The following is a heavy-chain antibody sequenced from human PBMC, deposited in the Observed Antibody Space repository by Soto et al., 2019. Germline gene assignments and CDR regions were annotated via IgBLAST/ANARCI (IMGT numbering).Heavy chain of an antibody. Sequence: PSETLSLTCTVSGGSISSGGYYWSWIRQHPGKGLEWIGYIYYSGSTYYNPSLKSRVTISVDTSKNQFSLKLSSVTAADTAVYYCARDFGYENWFDPWGQGTLVTVSS. D-gene: IGHD5-12*01. CDR2: IYYSGST. CDR1: GGSISSGGYY. J-gene: IGHJ5*02. V-gene: IGHV4-31*03. CDR3: ARDFGYENWFDP.